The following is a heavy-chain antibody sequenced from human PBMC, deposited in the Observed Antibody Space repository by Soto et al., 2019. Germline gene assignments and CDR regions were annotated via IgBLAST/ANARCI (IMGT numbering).Heavy chain of an antibody. CDR2: MNPNSGNT. V-gene: IGHV1-8*01. D-gene: IGHD1-26*01. J-gene: IGHJ4*02. CDR1: GYTFTSYD. Sequence: QVQLVQSGAEVKKPGASVKVSCKASGYTFTSYDINWVRQATGQGLEWMGWMNPNSGNTGYAQKFQGRVTMTRKTSISTAYMELSSLRSEDTDVYYGARGRPRGSSEYFDYWGQGTLVTVSS. CDR3: ARGRPRGSSEYFDY.